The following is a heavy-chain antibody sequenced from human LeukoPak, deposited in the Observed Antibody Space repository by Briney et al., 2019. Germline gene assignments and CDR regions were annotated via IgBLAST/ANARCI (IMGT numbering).Heavy chain of an antibody. CDR1: GYTFTSYY. V-gene: IGHV1-46*01. CDR3: APAATWSPSYFDY. CDR2: INPSGGST. Sequence: DSVKVSCKASGYTFTSYYMHWVRQAPGQGLEWMGIINPSGGSTSYAQKFQGRVTMTRDTSTSTVYMERSSLRSEDTAVYYCAPAATWSPSYFDYWGQGTLVTVSS. J-gene: IGHJ4*02. D-gene: IGHD2-15*01.